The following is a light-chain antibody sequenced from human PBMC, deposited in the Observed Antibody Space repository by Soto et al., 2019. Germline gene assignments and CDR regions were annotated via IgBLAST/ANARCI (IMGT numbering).Light chain of an antibody. V-gene: IGLV1-44*01. J-gene: IGLJ3*02. CDR1: SSNIGSNT. CDR3: AAWDDSLNGGV. CDR2: SNN. Sequence: QSVLSQPPSASGTPGQRVTISCSGSSSNIGSNTVNWYQQLPGTAPKLLIYSNNQRPSGVPDRFSGSKSGTSASLAISGLHSEDEADYYCAAWDDSLNGGVFGGGTKVTVL.